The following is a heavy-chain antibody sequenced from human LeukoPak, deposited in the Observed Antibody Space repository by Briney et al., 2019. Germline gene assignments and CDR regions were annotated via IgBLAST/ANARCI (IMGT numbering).Heavy chain of an antibody. Sequence: PGRSLRLSCAASGFTFSSYAMHWVRQAPGKGLEWVAVISYDGSNKYYADSVKGRFTISRDNSKNTLYLQMNSLRAEGTAVYYCARTWRPYYYYGMDVWGQGTTVTVSS. V-gene: IGHV3-30*04. CDR2: ISYDGSNK. CDR3: ARTWRPYYYYGMDV. J-gene: IGHJ6*02. CDR1: GFTFSSYA.